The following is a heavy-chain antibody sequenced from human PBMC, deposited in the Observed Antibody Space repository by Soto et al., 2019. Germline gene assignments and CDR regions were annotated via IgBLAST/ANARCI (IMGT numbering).Heavy chain of an antibody. CDR2: ISYDGSNK. J-gene: IGHJ4*02. D-gene: IGHD3-10*01. V-gene: IGHV3-30*18. Sequence: GGSLRLSCAASGLTFSSYGMHWVRQAPGKGLEWVAVISYDGSNKYYADSVKGRFTISRDNSKNTLYLQMNSLRAEDTAVYYCAKVHYYGSGSPFDYWGQGTLVTVSS. CDR1: GLTFSSYG. CDR3: AKVHYYGSGSPFDY.